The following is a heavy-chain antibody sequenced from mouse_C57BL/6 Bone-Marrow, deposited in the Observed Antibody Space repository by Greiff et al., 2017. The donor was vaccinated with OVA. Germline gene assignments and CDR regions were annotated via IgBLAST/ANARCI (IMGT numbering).Heavy chain of an antibody. CDR2: ISDGGSYT. Sequence: EVKLMESGGGLVKPGGSLKLSCAASGFTFSSYAMSWVRQTPEKRLEWVATISDGGSYTYYPDNVKGRFTISRDNAKNNLYLQMSHLKSEDTAMYYCARLTTVVAIYAMDYWGQGTSVTVSS. D-gene: IGHD1-1*01. CDR1: GFTFSSYA. CDR3: ARLTTVVAIYAMDY. J-gene: IGHJ4*01. V-gene: IGHV5-4*03.